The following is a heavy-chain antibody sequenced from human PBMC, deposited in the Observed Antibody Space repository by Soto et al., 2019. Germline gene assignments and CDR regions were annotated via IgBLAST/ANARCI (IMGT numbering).Heavy chain of an antibody. V-gene: IGHV1-69*01. CDR2: IIPIFGTA. Sequence: QVQLVQSGAEVKKPGSSVKVSCKASGGTFSSYAISWVRQAPGQGLEWMGGIIPIFGTANYAQKFQGRVTITADESTSTAYMELSSLRSEDTAVYYCASLQKLRFLELSHPGMYGMDVWGQGTTVTVSS. CDR1: GGTFSSYA. CDR3: ASLQKLRFLELSHPGMYGMDV. D-gene: IGHD3-3*01. J-gene: IGHJ6*02.